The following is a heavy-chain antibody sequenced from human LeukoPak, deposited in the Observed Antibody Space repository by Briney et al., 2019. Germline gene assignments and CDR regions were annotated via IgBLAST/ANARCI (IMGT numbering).Heavy chain of an antibody. J-gene: IGHJ6*02. D-gene: IGHD1-14*01. CDR1: GGSISSSSYY. CDR2: IYYSWST. Sequence: SETLSLTCTVSGGSISSSSYYWGWIRQPPGKGLEWIRSIYYSWSTYYNPSLKSRVTISVDTSKNQFSLKLSSVTAADTAVYYCARLGPGTPYYYYGMDVWGQGTTVTVSS. CDR3: ARLGPGTPYYYYGMDV. V-gene: IGHV4-39*01.